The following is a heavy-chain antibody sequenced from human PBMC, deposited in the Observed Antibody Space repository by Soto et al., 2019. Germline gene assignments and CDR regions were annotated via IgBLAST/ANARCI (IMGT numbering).Heavy chain of an antibody. CDR3: ARLGDYYQAFDY. CDR2: VYYTGTT. Sequence: SETLSLTCTVSGGSISRYYWSWIRQPPGQGLEWVGYVYYTGTTTYSPSLKSRVTISVDASKSQFSLNLRSVTAADTAVYYCARLGDYYQAFDYWAHGALVTVSS. CDR1: GGSISRYY. J-gene: IGHJ4*01. D-gene: IGHD3-22*01. V-gene: IGHV4-59*08.